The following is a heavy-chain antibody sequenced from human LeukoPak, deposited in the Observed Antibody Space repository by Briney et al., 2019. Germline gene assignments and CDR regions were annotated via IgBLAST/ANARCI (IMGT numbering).Heavy chain of an antibody. V-gene: IGHV3-21*01. Sequence: GGSLRLSCAASGFTFSSYSMNWVRQAPGKGLEWVSSISSSSSYIYYADSVKGRFTISRDNAKNSLYLQMNSLRAEDTAVYYCARDPSSSWAREDYWGPGTLVTVSS. CDR2: ISSSSSYI. CDR1: GFTFSSYS. D-gene: IGHD6-13*01. CDR3: ARDPSSSWAREDY. J-gene: IGHJ4*02.